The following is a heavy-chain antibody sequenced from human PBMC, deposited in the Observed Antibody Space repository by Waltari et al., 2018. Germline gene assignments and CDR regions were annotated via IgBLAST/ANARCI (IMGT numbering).Heavy chain of an antibody. V-gene: IGHV3-48*03. CDR1: GLTFSSYE. CDR2: MNPNGDTV. Sequence: EVELVESGGGLVQPGGSLRLSCAAPGLTFSSYEMNWVRQAAGQGVEWISYMNPNGDTVDYADAVRGRFTISRENAKKSLFLQMNSLRAEDTAIYYCAGWVTYTSDWHGSLAPWGQGTLVTVSS. D-gene: IGHD6-19*01. J-gene: IGHJ5*02. CDR3: AGWVTYTSDWHGSLAP.